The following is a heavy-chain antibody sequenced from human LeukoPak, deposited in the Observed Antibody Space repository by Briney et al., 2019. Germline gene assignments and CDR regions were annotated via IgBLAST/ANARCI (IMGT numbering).Heavy chain of an antibody. D-gene: IGHD5-12*01. CDR1: GYTFTSYG. CDR3: ARVLGYSGYPTYFDY. Sequence: ASVKVSCKASGYTFTSYGISWVRQAPGQGLEWMGWISAYNGNTNYAQKLRGRVTMTTDTSTSTAYMELRSLRSDDTAVYYCARVLGYSGYPTYFDYWGQGTLVTVSS. CDR2: ISAYNGNT. V-gene: IGHV1-18*01. J-gene: IGHJ4*02.